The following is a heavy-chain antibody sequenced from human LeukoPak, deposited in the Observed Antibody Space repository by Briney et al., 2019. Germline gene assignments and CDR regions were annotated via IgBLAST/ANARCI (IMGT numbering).Heavy chain of an antibody. J-gene: IGHJ4*02. CDR1: GYTFNIYA. Sequence: ASVKVSCKASGYTFNIYAMHWVRQAPGQGLEWMGWINIGNGNTKYSREVEGRVIITRDTSARTVYMELTSLRPEDMAVYYCARDLGSGFYGDFDYWGQGTLVTVSS. D-gene: IGHD6-19*01. CDR3: ARDLGSGFYGDFDY. V-gene: IGHV1-3*03. CDR2: INIGNGNT.